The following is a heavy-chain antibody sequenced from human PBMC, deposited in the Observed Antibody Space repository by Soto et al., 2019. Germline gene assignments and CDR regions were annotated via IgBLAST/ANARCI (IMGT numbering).Heavy chain of an antibody. V-gene: IGHV3-23*01. CDR3: AKGPYSESSEWFVP. Sequence: PGGSLRLSCAASGFTFSSYAMSWLRQAPGKGLEWVSSISDSGGRIYYADSVKGRFTISRDNSKNTLYLQMNSLRAEDTAVYYCAKGPYSESSEWFVPWGQGTLVAVSS. CDR2: ISDSGGRI. J-gene: IGHJ5*02. CDR1: GFTFSSYA. D-gene: IGHD6-13*01.